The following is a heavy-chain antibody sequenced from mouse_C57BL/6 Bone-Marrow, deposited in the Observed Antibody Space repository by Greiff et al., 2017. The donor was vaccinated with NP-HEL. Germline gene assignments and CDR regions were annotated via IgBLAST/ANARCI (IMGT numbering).Heavy chain of an antibody. J-gene: IGHJ1*03. Sequence: EVKLEESGGGLVKPGGSLKLSCAASGFTFSSYAMSWVRQTPEKRLEWVATISDGGSYTYYPDNVKGRFTISRDNAKNNLYLQMSHLKSEDTAMYYCARDRLYYGNFYWYFDVWGTGTTVTVSS. CDR3: ARDRLYYGNFYWYFDV. CDR1: GFTFSSYA. V-gene: IGHV5-4*01. D-gene: IGHD2-1*01. CDR2: ISDGGSYT.